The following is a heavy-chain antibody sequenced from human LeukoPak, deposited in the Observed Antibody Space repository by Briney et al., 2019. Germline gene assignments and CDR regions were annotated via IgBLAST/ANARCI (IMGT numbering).Heavy chain of an antibody. CDR1: GYTFTSYD. J-gene: IGHJ5*02. V-gene: IGHV1-8*01. CDR2: TDPNSGNT. Sequence: ASVKVSCKASGYTFTSYDINWVRQATGQGLEWMGWTDPNSGNTGYAQKFQGRVTMTRNTSISTAYMELSSLRSEDTAVYYCARGVDGGNSDWFDPWGQGTLVTVSS. CDR3: ARGVDGGNSDWFDP. D-gene: IGHD2-21*02.